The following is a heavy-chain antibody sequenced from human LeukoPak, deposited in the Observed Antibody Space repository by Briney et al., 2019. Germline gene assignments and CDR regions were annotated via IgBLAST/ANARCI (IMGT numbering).Heavy chain of an antibody. CDR3: ARGRNSGSYEFVGQFDY. J-gene: IGHJ4*02. V-gene: IGHV3-66*01. D-gene: IGHD6-19*01. CDR1: GFIVSSNY. Sequence: GGSLRLSCAASGFIVSSNYMSWVRQAPGKGLEWVSVIYTGGSTHYADSVKGRFTISRDNSKNTLYLQMNSLRAEDTSVYYCARGRNSGSYEFVGQFDYWGQGTLVTVSS. CDR2: IYTGGST.